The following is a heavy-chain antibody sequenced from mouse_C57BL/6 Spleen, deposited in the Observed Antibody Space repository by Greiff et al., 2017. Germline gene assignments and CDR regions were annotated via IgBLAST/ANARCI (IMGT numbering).Heavy chain of an antibody. Sequence: VQLQQPGAELVKPGASVKVSCKASGYTFTSYWMHWVKQRPGQGLEWIGRIHPSDSDTNYNQKFKGKATLTVDKSSSTAYMQLGSLTSEDSAVYYCAINLRYDGLGAMDYWGQGTSVTVSS. CDR3: AINLRYDGLGAMDY. D-gene: IGHD2-3*01. CDR1: GYTFTSYW. CDR2: IHPSDSDT. V-gene: IGHV1-74*01. J-gene: IGHJ4*01.